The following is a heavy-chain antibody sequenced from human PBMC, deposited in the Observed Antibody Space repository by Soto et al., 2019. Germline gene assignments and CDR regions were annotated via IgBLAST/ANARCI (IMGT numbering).Heavy chain of an antibody. CDR2: IYYSGST. D-gene: IGHD3-22*01. CDR3: ARANGPYYYDSSGKWFDP. J-gene: IGHJ5*02. V-gene: IGHV4-59*01. CDR1: GGSISSYY. Sequence: SETLSLTCTVSGGSISSYYWSWIRQPPGKGLEWIGYIYYSGSTNYNPSLKSRVTISVDTSKNQFSLKLSSVTAADTAVYYCARANGPYYYDSSGKWFDPWGQGTLVTVSS.